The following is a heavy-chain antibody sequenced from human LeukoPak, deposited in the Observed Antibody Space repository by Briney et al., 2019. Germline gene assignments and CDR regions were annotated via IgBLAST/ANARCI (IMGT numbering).Heavy chain of an antibody. J-gene: IGHJ4*02. V-gene: IGHV1-18*01. CDR2: ISAYNGNT. CDR1: GYTFTSYG. D-gene: IGHD5-12*01. CDR3: ARVRGPVSDGGYVY. Sequence: ASVKVSCKASGYTFTSYGISCVRQAPGQGLEWMGWISAYNGNTNYAQKLQGRVTMTTDTSTSTAYMELRSLRSDDRAVYYCARVRGPVSDGGYVYWGQGTLVTVSS.